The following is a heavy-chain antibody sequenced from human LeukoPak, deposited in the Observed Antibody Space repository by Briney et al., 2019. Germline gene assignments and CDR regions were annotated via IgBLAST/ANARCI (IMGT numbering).Heavy chain of an antibody. J-gene: IGHJ5*02. Sequence: GGSLRLSCAASGFTFSSHWMHWVRQAPGKGLVLVSRLNTDGSSTVYADSVKGRFTISRDNAKNTLYLQMNSLRAEDTAVYYCARGYYDSNDSNRSNWFEPWGQGTLVTVSS. CDR1: GFTFSSHW. CDR3: ARGYYDSNDSNRSNWFEP. D-gene: IGHD3-22*01. CDR2: LNTDGSST. V-gene: IGHV3-74*01.